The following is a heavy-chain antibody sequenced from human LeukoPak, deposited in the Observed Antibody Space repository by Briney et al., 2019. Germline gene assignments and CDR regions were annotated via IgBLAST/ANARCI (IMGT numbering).Heavy chain of an antibody. J-gene: IGHJ4*02. V-gene: IGHV3-74*01. CDR3: ASAGYSSGWYYFDS. Sequence: GGSLRLSCAASGFTLNSYWVHWVRQGPGKGLVWVSRINGDGSTTSYADSVKGRFTISRDSAKSTLYLHMNSLRVEDTAVYYCASAGYSSGWYYFDSWGQGTLVTVSS. CDR1: GFTLNSYW. D-gene: IGHD6-19*01. CDR2: INGDGSTT.